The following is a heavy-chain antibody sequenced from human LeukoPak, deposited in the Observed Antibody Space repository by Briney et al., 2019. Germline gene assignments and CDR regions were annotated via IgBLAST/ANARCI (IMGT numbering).Heavy chain of an antibody. V-gene: IGHV4-4*07. J-gene: IGHJ3*02. CDR1: GGSISSYY. CDR3: ARGRITIFGVVITTDAFDI. Sequence: SETLSLTCSVSGGSISSYYWSWIRQPAGKGLEWIGRIYTSGSTNYNPSLKSRVTMSVDTSKNQFSLKLSSVTAADTAVYYCARGRITIFGVVITTDAFDIWGQGTMVTVSS. CDR2: IYTSGST. D-gene: IGHD3-3*01.